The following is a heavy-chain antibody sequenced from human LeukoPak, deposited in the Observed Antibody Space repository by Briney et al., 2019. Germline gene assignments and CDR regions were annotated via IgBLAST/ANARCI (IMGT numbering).Heavy chain of an antibody. CDR1: GGSISSGSYY. Sequence: SETLSLTCTVTGGSISSGSYYWSWIRQPAGKGLEWIGRIYTSGSTNYNPSLKSRVTISVDTSKNQYSLKLSSVTAADTAVYYCATQILLCHYYWGQGTLVTVSS. CDR2: IYTSGST. J-gene: IGHJ4*02. D-gene: IGHD2-2*01. CDR3: ATQILLCHYY. V-gene: IGHV4-61*02.